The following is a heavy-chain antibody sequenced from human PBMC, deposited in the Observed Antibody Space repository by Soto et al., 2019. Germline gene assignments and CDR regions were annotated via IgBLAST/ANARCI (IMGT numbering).Heavy chain of an antibody. J-gene: IGHJ4*02. CDR1: GFTFSDAW. V-gene: IGHV3-15*01. D-gene: IGHD5-18*01. CDR2: IKSKTDGGTT. Sequence: EVQLVESGGGLVKPGGSLRLSCAASGFTFSDAWMSWVRQAPGKGLEWVGRIKSKTDGGTTDYAAPVKGRFTISRDDSKDTLYLQMNSLKPDDTALYYCTTDRGRRAGYAQDYWGKGTLVTVSS. CDR3: TTDRGRRAGYAQDY.